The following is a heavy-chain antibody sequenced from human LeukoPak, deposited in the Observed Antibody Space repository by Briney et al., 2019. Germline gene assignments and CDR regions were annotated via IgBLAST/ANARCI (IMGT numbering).Heavy chain of an antibody. J-gene: IGHJ4*02. CDR1: GGSFNNYY. Sequence: SETLSLTCAVYGGSFNNYYGSWSWQPPGKGVGWFRELHPHPFPHVNPSLTRRLLIPLHPSKNQFSLPLPSVTAADTAIYYCSRGSDESKSGHSWGQGSLVTVSS. CDR2: LHPHPFP. CDR3: SRGSDESKSGHS. V-gene: IGHV4-34*01. D-gene: IGHD2-8*02.